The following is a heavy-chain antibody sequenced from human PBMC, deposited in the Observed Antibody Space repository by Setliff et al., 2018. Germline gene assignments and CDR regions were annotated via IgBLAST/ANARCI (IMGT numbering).Heavy chain of an antibody. CDR3: ARDRTAYNYGMDV. V-gene: IGHV4-59*11. D-gene: IGHD5-18*01. J-gene: IGHJ6*02. CDR2: VYYNGNT. CDR1: GGSLTQRY. Sequence: SETLSLTCTLSGGSLTQRYWSWVRQPPGKGLEWIGYVYYNGNTNYSPSLKSRVTISADTSKNQVSLKLTSTTAADTAVYYCARDRTAYNYGMDVWGQGTTVTVSS.